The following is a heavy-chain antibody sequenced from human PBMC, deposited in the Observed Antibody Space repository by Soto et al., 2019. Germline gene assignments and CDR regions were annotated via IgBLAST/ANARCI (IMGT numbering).Heavy chain of an antibody. Sequence: QVQLVESGGGLVKPGGSLRLSCAAAGFRFNDYYMTWIRQAPGKGLEWVSYISSGSSTIYYAHSVKGRFTISRDNAKNSLYLQMNSLRAEDTAVYYCATSSGALAASFPYYSDYWGQGTLVTVSS. J-gene: IGHJ4*02. CDR1: GFRFNDYY. CDR3: ATSSGALAASFPYYSDY. D-gene: IGHD6-25*01. CDR2: ISSGSSTI. V-gene: IGHV3-11*01.